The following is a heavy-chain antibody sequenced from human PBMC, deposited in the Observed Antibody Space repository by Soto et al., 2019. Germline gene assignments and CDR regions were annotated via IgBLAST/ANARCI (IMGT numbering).Heavy chain of an antibody. CDR1: GGSFSGYY. CDR2: INHSGST. J-gene: IGHJ6*02. V-gene: IGHV4-34*01. CDR3: ARVRMYGKNYYGMDV. D-gene: IGHD4-17*01. Sequence: PSETLSLTCAVYGGSFSGYYWSWIRQPPGKGLEWIGEINHSGSTNYNPSLKSRVTISVDTSKNQFSLKLSSVTAADTAVYYCARVRMYGKNYYGMDVWGQGNTVT.